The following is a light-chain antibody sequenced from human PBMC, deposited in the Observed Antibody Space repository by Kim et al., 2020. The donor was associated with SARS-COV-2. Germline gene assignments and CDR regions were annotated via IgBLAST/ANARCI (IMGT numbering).Light chain of an antibody. J-gene: IGLJ3*02. Sequence: QSALTQPASVSGSPGQSITISCTGTSSDVGGYNYVSWYQQHPGKAPKLMIYDVSNRPSGVSNRFSGSKSGNTASLTISGLQAEDEADYYCSSYTSSSVWVFRGGTKLTVL. CDR1: SSDVGGYNY. CDR3: SSYTSSSVWV. CDR2: DVS. V-gene: IGLV2-14*03.